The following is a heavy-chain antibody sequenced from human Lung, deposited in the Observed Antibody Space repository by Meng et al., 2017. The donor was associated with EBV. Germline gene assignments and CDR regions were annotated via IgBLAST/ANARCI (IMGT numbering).Heavy chain of an antibody. D-gene: IGHD6-13*01. V-gene: IGHV1-69*01. CDR3: ATYEDSSSWYPDYFDY. J-gene: IGHJ4*02. CDR1: GATFSSYA. CDR2: IVPIISRT. Sequence: QVQLLQSGAEVVNAGYSVRVSCNASGATFSSYAMNWVRQAPGQALEWMGEIVPIISRTDHAQQFQGRITITADESTSTVYMELRSLRSDDTAVYYCATYEDSSSWYPDYFDYWGQGTLVTVSS.